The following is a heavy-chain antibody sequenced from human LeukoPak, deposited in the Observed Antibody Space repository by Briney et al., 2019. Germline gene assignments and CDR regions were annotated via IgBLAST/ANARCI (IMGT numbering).Heavy chain of an antibody. CDR3: ARDQNYDSSGSLDY. D-gene: IGHD3-22*01. CDR2: ISYDGSNK. Sequence: GRSLRLSCAASGFTFSSYAMHWVRQAPGKGLEWVAVISYDGSNKYYADSVKGRFTISRDNSKNTLYLQMNSLRAEDTAVYYCARDQNYDSSGSLDYWGQGTLVTVSS. J-gene: IGHJ4*02. CDR1: GFTFSSYA. V-gene: IGHV3-30*04.